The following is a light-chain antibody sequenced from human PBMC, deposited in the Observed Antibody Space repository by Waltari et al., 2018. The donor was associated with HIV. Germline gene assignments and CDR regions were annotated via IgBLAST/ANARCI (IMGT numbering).Light chain of an antibody. CDR3: ASYTADDTVL. CDR1: DSALCLYNF. Sequence: SALTQPASVSGFLGQSLTISCPGGDSALCLYNFISWYQQQPGKVPKLLLYEVDTRASGIPGRFSGSKSGNTASLTITGLQIEDEGLYYCASYTADDTVLFGGGTTVTVL. CDR2: EVD. J-gene: IGLJ2*01. V-gene: IGLV2-14*01.